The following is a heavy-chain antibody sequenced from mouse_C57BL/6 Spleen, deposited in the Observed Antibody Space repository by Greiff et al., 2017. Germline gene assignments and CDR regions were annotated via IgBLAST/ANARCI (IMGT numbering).Heavy chain of an antibody. CDR2: IWTGGGT. CDR1: GFSLTSYA. Sequence: VQLQESGPGLVAPSQSLSITCTVSGFSLTSYAISWVRQPPGKGLEWLGVIWTGGGTNYNSAIKSRLSISKDNSKRQVFLKKNSLQTDDTARDYCARKGEGSGYFAYWGQGTLVTVSA. V-gene: IGHV2-9-1*01. CDR3: ARKGEGSGYFAY. J-gene: IGHJ3*01. D-gene: IGHD3-2*02.